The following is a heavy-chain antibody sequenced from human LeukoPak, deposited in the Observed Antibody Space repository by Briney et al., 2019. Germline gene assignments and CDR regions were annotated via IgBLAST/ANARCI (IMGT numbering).Heavy chain of an antibody. J-gene: IGHJ4*02. V-gene: IGHV3-33*01. CDR1: GFXFSSYG. Sequence: PGRSLRLSCAASGFXFSSYGIHWVRQAPGKGLEWVAVIWYDGSNKYYADSVKGRFTISRDNSKNTLYLQMNSLRAEDTAVYYCARDLGHTSGLDYWGQGTLVTVSS. D-gene: IGHD3-10*01. CDR2: IWYDGSNK. CDR3: ARDLGHTSGLDY.